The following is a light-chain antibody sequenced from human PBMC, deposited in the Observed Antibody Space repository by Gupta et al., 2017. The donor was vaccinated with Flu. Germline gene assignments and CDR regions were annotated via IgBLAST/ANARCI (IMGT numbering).Light chain of an antibody. CDR1: QSISSY. CDR3: QQSDSTPFT. V-gene: IGKV1-39*01. J-gene: IGKJ3*01. Sequence: DIQMTQSPSSLSASVGDRVTITCRASQSISSYLHWYQQKPGKAPKLLIYAASSLQSGVPSRFSDSGSGTDFTLTISSLQPEDFATYYCQQSDSTPFTFGHGTKVDIK. CDR2: AAS.